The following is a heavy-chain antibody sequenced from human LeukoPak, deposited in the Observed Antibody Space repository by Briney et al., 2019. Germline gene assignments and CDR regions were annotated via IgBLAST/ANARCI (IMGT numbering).Heavy chain of an antibody. CDR3: AREGQQLVSGMDV. D-gene: IGHD6-13*01. CDR2: IKQDGSEK. V-gene: IGHV3-7*01. CDR1: GFTFSSYW. J-gene: IGHJ6*02. Sequence: GGSLRLSCAASGFTFSSYWMSWVRQAPGKGLEWVANIKQDGSEKYYVDSVKGRFTISRDNAKNSLYLQMNSLRAEDTAVYYCAREGQQLVSGMDVWGQGTTVTVSS.